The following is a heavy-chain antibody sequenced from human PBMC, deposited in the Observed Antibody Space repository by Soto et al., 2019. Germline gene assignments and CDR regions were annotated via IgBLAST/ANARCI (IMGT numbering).Heavy chain of an antibody. CDR2: IKSKTDGGTT. J-gene: IGHJ2*01. Sequence: EVQLVESGGGLVKPGGSLRLSCAASGFTFSNAWMSWVRHAPGKGPEWVGHIKSKTDGGTTDYTAPVKGRFTISRDDSRNTLYIQMYSQRTGETAVYYCTSEHYYNSSGYYAVWYFVLWGHGTLVTVSS. D-gene: IGHD3-22*01. CDR3: TSEHYYNSSGYYAVWYFVL. V-gene: IGHV3-15*01. CDR1: GFTFSNAW.